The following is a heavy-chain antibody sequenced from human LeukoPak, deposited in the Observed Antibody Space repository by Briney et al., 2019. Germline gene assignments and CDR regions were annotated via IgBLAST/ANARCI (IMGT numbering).Heavy chain of an antibody. V-gene: IGHV2-70*04. CDR3: ARISALGDVIWLDP. J-gene: IGHJ5*02. CDR2: IDWDDDK. Sequence: SGPALVKPTQTLTLTCSFSGFSLSTTGVRVSWIRQPPGKALEWLARIDWDDDKFYSASLRTRLTISKDTSKNQVVLTMTNMDPVDTATYYCARISALGDVIWLDPWGRESWSPSPQ. CDR1: GFSLSTTGVR. D-gene: IGHD6-13*01.